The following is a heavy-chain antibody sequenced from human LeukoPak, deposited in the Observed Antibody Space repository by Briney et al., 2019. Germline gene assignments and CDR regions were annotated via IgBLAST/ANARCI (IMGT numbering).Heavy chain of an antibody. CDR3: AKDGGLWVSAHWGDS. J-gene: IGHJ4*02. CDR1: GSTFSSYT. V-gene: IGHV3-23*01. CDR2: ITTSDGNT. D-gene: IGHD7-27*01. Sequence: PGGSLRLSCAASGSTFSSYTMSWVRQAPGKGLEWVSTITTSDGNTYYADSVKGRFTVSRDNSKNTLFLQVNSPRAEDTAVYYCAKDGGLWVSAHWGDSWGRGTLVTVSS.